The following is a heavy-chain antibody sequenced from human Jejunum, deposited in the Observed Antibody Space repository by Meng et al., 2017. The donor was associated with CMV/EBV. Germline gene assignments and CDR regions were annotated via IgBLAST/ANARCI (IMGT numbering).Heavy chain of an antibody. J-gene: IGHJ4*02. CDR3: ARGSGGVTGFDY. CDR2: IYRSGPT. D-gene: IGHD3-16*01. CDR1: GGSINGGDYN. V-gene: IGHV4-31*03. Sequence: CTVSGGSINGGDYNWGWNRQHPGKGLDWIGYIYRSGPTSHNPSLKSRVAISVDTSKNQFSLNLNSVTAAATAVYFWARGSGGVTGFDYWGQGSLVTVSS.